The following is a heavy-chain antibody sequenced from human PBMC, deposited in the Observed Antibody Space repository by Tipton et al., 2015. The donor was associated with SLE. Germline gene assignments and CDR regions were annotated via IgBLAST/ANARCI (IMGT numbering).Heavy chain of an antibody. V-gene: IGHV3-64*02. Sequence: GSLRLSCAASGFTFSSYAMHWVRQAPGKGLEYVSAISSNGGSTYYADSVKGRFTISRDNSKNTLYLQMGSLRAEDMAVYYCARAGRVAAAGTGAFDIWGQGTMVTVSS. D-gene: IGHD6-13*01. J-gene: IGHJ3*02. CDR1: GFTFSSYA. CDR2: ISSNGGST. CDR3: ARAGRVAAAGTGAFDI.